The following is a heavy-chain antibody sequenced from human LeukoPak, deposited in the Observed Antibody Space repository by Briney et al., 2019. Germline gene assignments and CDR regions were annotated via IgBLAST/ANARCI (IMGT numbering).Heavy chain of an antibody. CDR3: ARVWDIVVVPAAMDY. CDR2: IYPGDSDN. V-gene: IGHV5-51*01. Sequence: KVGESLKISCKGSGYSFTNYWIGWVRPMPGKGLEWMGIIYPGDSDNRYSPSFQGQVTISADKSISTAYLQWSSLKASDTAMYYCARVWDIVVVPAAMDYWGQGTLVTVSS. CDR1: GYSFTNYW. D-gene: IGHD2-2*01. J-gene: IGHJ4*02.